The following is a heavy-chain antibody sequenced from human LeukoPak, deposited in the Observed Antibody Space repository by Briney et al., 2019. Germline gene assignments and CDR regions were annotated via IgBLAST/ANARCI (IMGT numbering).Heavy chain of an antibody. Sequence: SVKVSCKASGGTFSSYAISWVRQAPGQGIEWMGGIIPIFGTANYAQKFQGRVTITTDESTSTAYMELSSLRSEDTAVYYCARSLFYDSSGYPVWYFDYWGQGTLVTVSS. V-gene: IGHV1-69*05. J-gene: IGHJ4*02. CDR1: GGTFSSYA. CDR2: IIPIFGTA. D-gene: IGHD3-22*01. CDR3: ARSLFYDSSGYPVWYFDY.